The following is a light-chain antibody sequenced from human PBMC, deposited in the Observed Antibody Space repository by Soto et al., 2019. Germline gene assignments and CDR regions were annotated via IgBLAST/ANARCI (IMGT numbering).Light chain of an antibody. CDR2: LGS. CDR3: MQALQAPLT. J-gene: IGKJ5*01. Sequence: DIVMTQSPLSLPVTPGEPASISCRSSQSLLHSNVYSYFDWYLQKPGQSPQLLIYLGSNRASGVPDGFSGSGSGTDFTLKISRVEAEDVGIYYCMQALQAPLTFGQGTRLEIK. V-gene: IGKV2-28*01. CDR1: QSLLHSNVYSY.